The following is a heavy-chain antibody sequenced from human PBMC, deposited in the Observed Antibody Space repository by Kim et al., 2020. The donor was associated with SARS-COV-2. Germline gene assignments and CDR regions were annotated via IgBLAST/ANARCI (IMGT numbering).Heavy chain of an antibody. CDR3: ARHDSHWRSHYFEY. V-gene: IGHV4-39*01. Sequence: SETLSLTCTVSGCSISSSSYYWGCIRQPPGKGLEWIVSVDYSRSTYYNPSLKSRVTISVDTSKTHFSLKLSSVTAADTAVYYCARHDSHWRSHYFEYWGQRTPVTASS. J-gene: IGHJ4*02. CDR1: GCSISSSSYY. D-gene: IGHD3-16*01. CDR2: VDYSRST.